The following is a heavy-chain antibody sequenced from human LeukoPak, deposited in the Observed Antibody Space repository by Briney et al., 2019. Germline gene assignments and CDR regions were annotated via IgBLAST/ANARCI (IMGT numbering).Heavy chain of an antibody. CDR1: GFTFSSYW. CDR2: IKQDGSEK. CDR3: AKDTSASFSSSDY. Sequence: GGSLRLSCAASGFTFSSYWMSWVRQAPGKGLEWVANIKQDGSEKYYVDSVKGRFTISRDNAKNSLYLQMNSLRAEDTALYYCAKDTSASFSSSDYWGQGTLVTVSS. V-gene: IGHV3-7*03. J-gene: IGHJ4*02. D-gene: IGHD6-6*01.